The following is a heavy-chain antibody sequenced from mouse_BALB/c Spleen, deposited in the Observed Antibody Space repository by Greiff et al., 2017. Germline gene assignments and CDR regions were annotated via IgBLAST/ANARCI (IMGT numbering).Heavy chain of an antibody. CDR3: ARHGDYYGSSLDY. D-gene: IGHD1-1*01. J-gene: IGHJ2*01. Sequence: DVMLVESGGGLVKPGGSLKLSCAASGFTFSSYAMSWVRQTPEKRLEWVATISSGGSYTYYPDSVKGRFTISRDNAKNTLYLQMSSLRSEDTAMYYCARHGDYYGSSLDYWGQGTTLTVSS. V-gene: IGHV5-9-3*01. CDR1: GFTFSSYA. CDR2: ISSGGSYT.